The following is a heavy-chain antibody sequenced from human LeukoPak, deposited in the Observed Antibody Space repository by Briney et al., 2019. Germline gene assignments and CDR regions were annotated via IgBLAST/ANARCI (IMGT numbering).Heavy chain of an antibody. CDR3: ARPSRSVSTAGAFDI. CDR1: GGSISNYF. CDR2: IYYSGGT. V-gene: IGHV4-59*01. J-gene: IGHJ3*02. D-gene: IGHD5/OR15-5a*01. Sequence: SETLSLTCTVSGGSISNYFWSWIRQPPGKGLEWIGYIYYSGGTNYNPSLESRVTISVDTSKNQFSLKLSSVTAADTAVYYCARPSRSVSTAGAFDIWGQGTMVTVSS.